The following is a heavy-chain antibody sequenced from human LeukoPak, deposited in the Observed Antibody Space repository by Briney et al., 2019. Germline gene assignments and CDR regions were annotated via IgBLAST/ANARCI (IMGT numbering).Heavy chain of an antibody. D-gene: IGHD6-19*01. CDR2: IIPILAIA. CDR1: GGTFSRYS. CDR3: ARGTSYSSGWADAFDI. J-gene: IGHJ3*02. V-gene: IGHV1-69*02. Sequence: VASVKVSCKASGGTFSRYSISWVRQAPGQGLEWMGRIIPILAIANYAQKFQGRVTITADKSTSTAYMELSSLRSEDTAVYYCARGTSYSSGWADAFDIWGQGTMVTVSS.